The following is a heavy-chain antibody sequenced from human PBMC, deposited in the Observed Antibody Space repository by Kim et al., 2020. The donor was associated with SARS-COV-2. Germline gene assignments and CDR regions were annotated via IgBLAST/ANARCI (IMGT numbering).Heavy chain of an antibody. CDR3: ARTGGRYYDSSGYFDY. V-gene: IGHV4-59*12. Sequence: SHKSRIPQSAETSKNQFSLKLSSVTAADTAVYYCARTGGRYYDSSGYFDYWGQGTLVTVSS. D-gene: IGHD3-22*01. J-gene: IGHJ4*02.